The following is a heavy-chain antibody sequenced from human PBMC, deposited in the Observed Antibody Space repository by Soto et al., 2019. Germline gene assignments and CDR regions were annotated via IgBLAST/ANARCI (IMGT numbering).Heavy chain of an antibody. Sequence: GGSLRLSCAASGFTFSSYAMHWVRQAPGKGLEWVAVISYDGSNKYYADSVKGRFTISRDNSKNTLYLQMNSLRAEDTAVYYCAREARGGYSYGLHLTYFDYWGQGTLVTVSS. V-gene: IGHV3-30-3*01. CDR2: ISYDGSNK. CDR3: AREARGGYSYGLHLTYFDY. J-gene: IGHJ4*02. D-gene: IGHD5-18*01. CDR1: GFTFSSYA.